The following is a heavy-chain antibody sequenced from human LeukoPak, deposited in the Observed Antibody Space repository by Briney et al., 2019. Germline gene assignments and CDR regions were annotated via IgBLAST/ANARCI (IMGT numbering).Heavy chain of an antibody. V-gene: IGHV1-69*13. Sequence: SVKVSCKASGRTFSSYAISWVRQAPGQGLECMGGILPIFGTANYAQKSQGSVTITADESTSTAYMELSSLRSEDTAVYYCATMVRGVISWFDSWGQGTLVTVSS. D-gene: IGHD3-10*01. CDR1: GRTFSSYA. J-gene: IGHJ5*01. CDR3: ATMVRGVISWFDS. CDR2: ILPIFGTA.